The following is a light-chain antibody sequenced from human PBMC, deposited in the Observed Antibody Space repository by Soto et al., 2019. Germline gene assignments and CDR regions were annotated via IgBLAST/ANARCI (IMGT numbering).Light chain of an antibody. V-gene: IGKV3-11*01. Sequence: ETVLTQSPATLSLSPGEGATLSCRASQSVGSALAWYQQKPGQAPRLLIHDVSIRATGVPARFSGSGSGTGFTLTIRNLESEDFAVYDCHHRSSWPATFGQGTKVEI. CDR3: HHRSSWPAT. CDR1: QSVGSA. CDR2: DVS. J-gene: IGKJ1*01.